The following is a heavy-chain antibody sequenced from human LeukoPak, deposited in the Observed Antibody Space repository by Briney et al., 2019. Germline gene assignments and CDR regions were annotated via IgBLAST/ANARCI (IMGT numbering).Heavy chain of an antibody. D-gene: IGHD3-10*01. CDR3: ARDRDHWYVDL. CDR2: ISGGSSDT. J-gene: IGHJ2*01. CDR1: GFNFPDYY. V-gene: IGHV3-11*05. Sequence: GGSLRLSCAASGFNFPDYYMTWIRQAPGKGPEWLSYISGGSSDTSYADSVKGRFTISRDNAKNSLYLEMNNLRADDTAVYYCARDRDHWYVDLWGRGTLVSVSS.